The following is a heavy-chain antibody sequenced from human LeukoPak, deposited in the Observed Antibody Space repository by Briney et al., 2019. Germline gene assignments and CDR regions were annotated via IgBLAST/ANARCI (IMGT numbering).Heavy chain of an antibody. J-gene: IGHJ6*02. V-gene: IGHV1-69*04. Sequence: GASVKVSCKASGGTFSSYAISWVRQAPGQGLEWMGRIIPILGIANYAQKFQGRVTITADKSTSTAYMELSSLRSEDTAVYYCARAVRELISYYYYYGMDVWGQGTTVTVSS. CDR3: ARAVRELISYYYYYGMDV. CDR2: IIPILGIA. CDR1: GGTFSSYA. D-gene: IGHD1-26*01.